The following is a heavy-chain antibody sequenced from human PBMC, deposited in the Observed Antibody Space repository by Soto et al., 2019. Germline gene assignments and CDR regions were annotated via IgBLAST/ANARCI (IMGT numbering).Heavy chain of an antibody. J-gene: IGHJ4*02. D-gene: IGHD3-3*01. V-gene: IGHV1-18*01. Sequence: ASVKVSCKASGYTFTSYVISWVRQAPGQGLEWMGWISAYNGNTNYAQKLQGRVTMTTDTSTSTAYMELRSLRSDDTAVYYCAAWDYDFWSGYPRTLDYWGQGTLVTVSS. CDR1: GYTFTSYV. CDR3: AAWDYDFWSGYPRTLDY. CDR2: ISAYNGNT.